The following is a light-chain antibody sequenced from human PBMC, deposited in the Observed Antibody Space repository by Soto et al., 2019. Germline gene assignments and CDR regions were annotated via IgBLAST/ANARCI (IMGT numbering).Light chain of an antibody. J-gene: IGLJ2*01. V-gene: IGLV1-44*01. Sequence: QSVLTQPPSASGTPGQRVTISCSGSSSNIGSKTVNWYQQVPGTAPKLLIYSDNRRPSGVPDRFSGSKSGTSASLAIGGLQSEDEADFYCAAWDDSLNVVVFGGGTKLTVL. CDR2: SDN. CDR1: SSNIGSKT. CDR3: AAWDDSLNVVV.